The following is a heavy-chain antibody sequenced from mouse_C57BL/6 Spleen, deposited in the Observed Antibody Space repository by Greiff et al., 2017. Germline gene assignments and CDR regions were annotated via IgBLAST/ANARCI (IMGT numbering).Heavy chain of an antibody. CDR2: IHPNSGST. V-gene: IGHV1-64*01. CDR3: ARRGSSLFDY. J-gene: IGHJ2*01. CDR1: GYTFTSYW. Sequence: QVQLQQPGAELVKPGASVKLSCKASGYTFTSYWMHWVKQRPGQGLEWIGMIHPNSGSTNYNEKFKNKATLTVDKSSSTAYMQRSRRTSEASAVYSCARRGSSLFDYWGQGTTLTVSS. D-gene: IGHD1-1*01.